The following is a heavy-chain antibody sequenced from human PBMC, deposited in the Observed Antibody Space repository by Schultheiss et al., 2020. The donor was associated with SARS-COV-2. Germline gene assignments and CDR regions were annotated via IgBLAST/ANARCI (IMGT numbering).Heavy chain of an antibody. CDR3: ARDHSDTDY. CDR2: INHSGST. Sequence: ESLKISCAASGFTFSSYAMSWVRQPPGKGLEWIGEINHSGSTNYNPSLKSRVTISVDTSKNQFSLKLSSVTAADTAVYYCARDHSDTDYWGQGTLVTVSS. CDR1: GFTFSSYA. J-gene: IGHJ4*02. D-gene: IGHD1-26*01. V-gene: IGHV4-34*01.